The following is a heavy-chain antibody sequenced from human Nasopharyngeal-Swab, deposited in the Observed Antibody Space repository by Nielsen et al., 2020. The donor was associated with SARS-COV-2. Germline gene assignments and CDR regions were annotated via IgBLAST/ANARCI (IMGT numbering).Heavy chain of an antibody. V-gene: IGHV4-4*02. Sequence: VRQAPGKGLEWIGEIHHSGSTTYNPSLKSRVTISIDTSKNQFSLKLSSVTAADTAVYYCAREGPAIWFGEYETSKSGMDVWGQGTTVTVSS. CDR2: IHHSGST. D-gene: IGHD3-10*01. CDR3: AREGPAIWFGEYETSKSGMDV. J-gene: IGHJ6*02.